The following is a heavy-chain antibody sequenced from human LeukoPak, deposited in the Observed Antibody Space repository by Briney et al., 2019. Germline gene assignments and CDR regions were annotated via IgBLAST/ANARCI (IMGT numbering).Heavy chain of an antibody. CDR2: IFHSRST. D-gene: IGHD3-10*01. CDR3: ARASGSYGSGSYYYSGMDV. Sequence: SETLSLTCAVSGYSIGGGFYWGWIRPPPGKGLEWIGSIFHSRSTYYNPSLKSRVTISVDTSKNQFSLKLSSVTAADTALYYCARASGSYGSGSYYYSGMDVWGKGTTVTVSS. CDR1: GYSIGGGFY. J-gene: IGHJ6*04. V-gene: IGHV4-38-2*01.